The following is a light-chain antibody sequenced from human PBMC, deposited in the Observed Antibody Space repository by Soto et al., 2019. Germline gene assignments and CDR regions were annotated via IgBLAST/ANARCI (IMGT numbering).Light chain of an antibody. CDR2: GAS. J-gene: IGKJ3*01. Sequence: EIVLTQSPATLYLSPGERATLSCRASQSVGTYLAWYQQKRGQSPRLLLYGASKRAPGIPARFSGSGSGTDFTLTINRLEPEDSAVYHCLQRSIGFTFGPGTKVEVK. CDR1: QSVGTY. V-gene: IGKV3-11*01. CDR3: LQRSIGFT.